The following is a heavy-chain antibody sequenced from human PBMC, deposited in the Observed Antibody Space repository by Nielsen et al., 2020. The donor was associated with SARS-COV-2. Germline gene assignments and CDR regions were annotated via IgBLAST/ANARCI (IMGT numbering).Heavy chain of an antibody. V-gene: IGHV1-69*13. D-gene: IGHD6-13*01. CDR3: ARSDSSSWFHYYYYYYMDV. CDR2: IIPIFGTA. Sequence: SVKVSCKVSGYTLTELSMHWVRQAPGKGLEWMGGIIPIFGTANYAQKFQGRVTITADESTSTAYMELSSLRSEDTAVYYCARSDSSSWFHYYYYYYMDVWGKGTTVTVSS. CDR1: GYTLTELS. J-gene: IGHJ6*03.